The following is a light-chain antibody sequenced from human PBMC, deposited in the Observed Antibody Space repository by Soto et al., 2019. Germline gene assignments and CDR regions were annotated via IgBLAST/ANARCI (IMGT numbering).Light chain of an antibody. J-gene: IGKJ5*01. V-gene: IGKV3-11*01. CDR2: DAS. CDR1: QTFSSH. Sequence: EIVLTQSPATLSLSPGERATLSCRASQTFSSHLAWYQQKPGRAPRLLIYDASKRATGIPARFSGRGSGTDVPLTIGSLEPEDFAVYYCQQRSNWPPVITFGQGTRLEIK. CDR3: QQRSNWPPVIT.